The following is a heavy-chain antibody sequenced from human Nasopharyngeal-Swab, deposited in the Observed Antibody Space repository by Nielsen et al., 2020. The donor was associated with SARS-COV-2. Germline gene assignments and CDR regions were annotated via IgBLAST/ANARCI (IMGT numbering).Heavy chain of an antibody. D-gene: IGHD5-12*01. V-gene: IGHV3-23*01. CDR1: GFTFSSYA. CDR3: AAQWLRYRDY. J-gene: IGHJ4*02. CDR2: ISGSGGST. Sequence: GGSLRLSCAASGFTFSSYAMSWVRQAPGKGLEWVLAISGSGGSTYYADSVKGRFTISRDNSKNTLYLQMNSLRAEDTAVYYCAAQWLRYRDYWGQGTLVTVSS.